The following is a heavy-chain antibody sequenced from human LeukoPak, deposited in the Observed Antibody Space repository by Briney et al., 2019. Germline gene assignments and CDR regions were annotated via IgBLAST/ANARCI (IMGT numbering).Heavy chain of an antibody. CDR2: ISYSGNT. D-gene: IGHD5-12*01. V-gene: IGHV4-39*07. J-gene: IGHJ4*02. CDR3: ARGFDSKSTYFDY. Sequence: SETLSLTCTVSGGSISNSAYYWGWIRQPPGKGLEWIGIISYSGNTFYNPSLKSRLTISVDTSKNQFSLKVRSVAAADTAVYYCARGFDSKSTYFDYWGQGTLVTVSS. CDR1: GGSISNSAYY.